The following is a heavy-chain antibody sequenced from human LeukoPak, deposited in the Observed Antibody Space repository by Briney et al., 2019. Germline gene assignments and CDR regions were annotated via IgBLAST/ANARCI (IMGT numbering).Heavy chain of an antibody. V-gene: IGHV3-7*04. CDR1: GFPFSSYW. D-gene: IGHD5-24*01. Sequence: GGSLRLSCVASGFPFSSYWMTWVRQAPGKGLEWVANIKQDGSKKSYVDSVKGRFTISRDNAKNSLNLQMNSLRAEDTAIYYCTRVGYIDEGIDYWGQGTLVTVSS. J-gene: IGHJ4*02. CDR3: TRVGYIDEGIDY. CDR2: IKQDGSKK.